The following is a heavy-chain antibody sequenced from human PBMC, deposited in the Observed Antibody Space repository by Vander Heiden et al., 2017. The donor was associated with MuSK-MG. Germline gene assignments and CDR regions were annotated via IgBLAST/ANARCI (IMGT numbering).Heavy chain of an antibody. Sequence: QVQLQESGPGLVKPSETLSLTCAVSGYSISSGYYWGWIRQPPGKGLEWIGSIYHSGSTYYNPSLKSRVTISVDTSKNQVSLKLSSVTAADTAVYYCARHLSEYQRPWASPNWFDPWGQGTLVAVSS. CDR3: ARHLSEYQRPWASPNWFDP. J-gene: IGHJ5*02. CDR2: IYHSGST. D-gene: IGHD2-2*01. V-gene: IGHV4-38-2*01. CDR1: GYSISSGYY.